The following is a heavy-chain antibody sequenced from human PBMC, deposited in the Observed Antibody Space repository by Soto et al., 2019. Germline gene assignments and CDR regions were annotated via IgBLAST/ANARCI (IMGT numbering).Heavy chain of an antibody. CDR3: ASGRVVASYYYYYGMDV. J-gene: IGHJ6*02. V-gene: IGHV1-69*13. Sequence: SVKVSCKASGVTFSSYAISWVRQAPGQGLEWMGGIIPIFGTANYAQKFQGRVTITADESTSTAYMELSSLRSEDTAVYYCASGRVVASYYYYYGMDVWGQGTTVTVSS. D-gene: IGHD5-12*01. CDR1: GVTFSSYA. CDR2: IIPIFGTA.